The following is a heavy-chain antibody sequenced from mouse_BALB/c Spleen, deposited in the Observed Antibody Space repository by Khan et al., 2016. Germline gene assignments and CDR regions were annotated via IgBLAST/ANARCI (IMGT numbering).Heavy chain of an antibody. CDR1: GFTFSRFG. J-gene: IGHJ2*01. Sequence: EVELVESGGGLVQPGGSRKLSCAASGFTFSRFGMHWVRQTPEKGLEWVAFISSVSSTIYYTDTLKGRFTISRDNPKNALLLQMTSLRSEDTAMYYCTRGDYWGQGTTLTVSS. CDR3: TRGDY. CDR2: ISSVSSTI. V-gene: IGHV5-17*02.